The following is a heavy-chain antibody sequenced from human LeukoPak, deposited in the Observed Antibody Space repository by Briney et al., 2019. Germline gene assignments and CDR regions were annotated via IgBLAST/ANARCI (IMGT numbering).Heavy chain of an antibody. CDR2: ISSSSSYI. V-gene: IGHV3-21*01. D-gene: IGHD5-12*01. CDR1: GFTFSSYW. Sequence: GGSLRLSCAASGFTFSSYWMNWVRQAPGKGLEWVSSISSSSSYIYYADSVKGRFTISRDNAKNSLYLQMNSLRAEDSAVYYCARDHPIIVATMEHWGQGTLVTVSS. J-gene: IGHJ1*01. CDR3: ARDHPIIVATMEH.